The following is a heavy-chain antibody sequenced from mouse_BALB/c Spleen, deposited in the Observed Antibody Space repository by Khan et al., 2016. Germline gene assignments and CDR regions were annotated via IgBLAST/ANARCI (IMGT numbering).Heavy chain of an antibody. V-gene: IGHV9-3-1*01. CDR3: ARNGNGIYAMDY. D-gene: IGHD2-1*01. Sequence: QIQLVQSGPELKKPGETVKISCKASGYTFTNYGMNWVKQAPGKGLKWMGWINTYTGEPTYADDFKGRFAFSLETSASTAYLQINNLKNEDTATYFCARNGNGIYAMDYWGQGTSVTVSS. CDR1: GYTFTNYG. J-gene: IGHJ4*01. CDR2: INTYTGEP.